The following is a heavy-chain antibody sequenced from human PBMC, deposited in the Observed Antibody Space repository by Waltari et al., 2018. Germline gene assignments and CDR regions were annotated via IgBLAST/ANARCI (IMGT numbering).Heavy chain of an antibody. Sequence: QVQLQQSGPGLVKPSQTLTLICTVSGGSMTSEYSYWSWIRQHPGKGLEWIGFIANSGTPYYHPPLKGVVDMSRDTSKNQSSLKVNSVTAADTAGYYCARGGGGTRDGMDVWGQGTTVTVSS. V-gene: IGHV4-31*01. CDR1: GGSMTSEYSY. CDR3: ARGGGGTRDGMDV. J-gene: IGHJ6*02. D-gene: IGHD2-2*01. CDR2: IANSGTP.